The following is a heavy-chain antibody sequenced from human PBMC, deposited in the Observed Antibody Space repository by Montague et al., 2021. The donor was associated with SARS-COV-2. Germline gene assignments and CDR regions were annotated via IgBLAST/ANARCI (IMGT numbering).Heavy chain of an antibody. Sequence: SETLSLTCSVSGGSFDSGKYYWTWIRQPPGKRLEWIGYIYDSGTTNYGPSLKRRVTMSLDRAKNQFSLNLRSLTAADTAVYYCARGYISTWFFNYFDPWGQGVLVTVSS. CDR1: GGSFDSGKYY. CDR3: ARGYISTWFFNYFDP. CDR2: IYDSGTT. V-gene: IGHV4-61*01. J-gene: IGHJ5*02. D-gene: IGHD6-13*01.